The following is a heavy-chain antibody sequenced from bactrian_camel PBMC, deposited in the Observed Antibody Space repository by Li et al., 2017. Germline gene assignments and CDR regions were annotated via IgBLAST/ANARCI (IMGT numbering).Heavy chain of an antibody. D-gene: IGHD1*01. CDR2: INSSGGST. J-gene: IGHJ4*01. CDR1: GFTFSSHF. CDR3: AAERPPCWHWEIDDY. Sequence: DVQLVESGGGSVQAGGSLRLSCAASGFTFSSHFMAWVRQAPGKGLEWVSSINSSGGSTYTADSVKGRFAISRDNAKNTLYLQMTSLKPEDSATYYCAAERPPCWHWEIDDYWGQGTQVTVS. V-gene: IGHV3S40*01.